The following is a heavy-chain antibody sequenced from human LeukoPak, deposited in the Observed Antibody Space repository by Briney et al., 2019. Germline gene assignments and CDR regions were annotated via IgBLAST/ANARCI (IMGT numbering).Heavy chain of an antibody. Sequence: GASVKVSCKASGYTFTSYGISWVRQAPGQGLEWMGWISAYNGNTNYAQKLQGRVTMTTDTSTSTAYMELRSLRSDDTAVYYCARDQPRDSSGYSPFDYWGQGTLVTVSS. CDR1: GYTFTSYG. D-gene: IGHD3-22*01. CDR2: ISAYNGNT. CDR3: ARDQPRDSSGYSPFDY. V-gene: IGHV1-18*01. J-gene: IGHJ4*02.